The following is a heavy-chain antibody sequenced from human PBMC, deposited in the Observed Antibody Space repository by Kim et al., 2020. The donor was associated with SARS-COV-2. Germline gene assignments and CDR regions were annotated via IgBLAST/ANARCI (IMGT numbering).Heavy chain of an antibody. CDR1: GFSVTSYY. J-gene: IGHJ4*01. Sequence: GGSLRLSCAASGFSVTSYYMRWIRQAPGKGLEWISYIGPSGSTVYYADSVKGRFTISRDNAKNSVFLQMNSLRAEATAAYRCARYKDFNWFVGLFDYWG. CDR2: IGPSGSTV. CDR3: ARYKDFNWFVGLFDY. V-gene: IGHV3-11*01. D-gene: IGHD3-9*01.